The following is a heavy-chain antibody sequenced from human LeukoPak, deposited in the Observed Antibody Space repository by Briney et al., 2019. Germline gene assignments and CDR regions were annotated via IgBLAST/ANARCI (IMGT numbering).Heavy chain of an antibody. CDR3: ARELSTGWPGFDS. CDR2: IYSSGST. J-gene: IGHJ4*02. Sequence: SETLSLTCTVSGGSISDYYWSWIRRPAGKGLEWIGRIYSSGSTNYNPSLKSRVTMSADKSKSQFSLKLSSVTAADTAVYYCARELSTGWPGFDSWGQGTLVTVSS. CDR1: GGSISDYY. V-gene: IGHV4-4*07. D-gene: IGHD6-19*01.